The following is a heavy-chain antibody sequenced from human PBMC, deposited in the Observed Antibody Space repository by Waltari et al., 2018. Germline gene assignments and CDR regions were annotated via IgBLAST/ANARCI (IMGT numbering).Heavy chain of an antibody. J-gene: IGHJ4*02. D-gene: IGHD6-19*01. Sequence: EVQLVESGGGLVQPGGSLRLSCAASGFTFSSYEMNWVRQAPRKWLNWVSYISSSGSTIYYEAAGKGRFTISRDKANSSLNRQMDSLRAEDTAVYYCASGQWLGGYDFDYWGQGTLVTVSA. CDR2: ISSSGSTI. V-gene: IGHV3-48*03. CDR1: GFTFSSYE. CDR3: ASGQWLGGYDFDY.